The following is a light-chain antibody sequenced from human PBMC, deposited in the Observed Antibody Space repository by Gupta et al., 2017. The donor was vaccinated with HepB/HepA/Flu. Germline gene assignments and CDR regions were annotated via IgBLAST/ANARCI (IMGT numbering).Light chain of an antibody. CDR1: QSVSSY. Sequence: EIVLTPSPATLSLSPGERATLSCRASQSVSSYLAWYQQKPGQAPRLLIYDASNRATGIPARFSGSGSGTDFPLTISSLEPEDFAVYYCQQRSNWPSTFGQGTRLEIK. V-gene: IGKV3-11*01. J-gene: IGKJ5*01. CDR3: QQRSNWPST. CDR2: DAS.